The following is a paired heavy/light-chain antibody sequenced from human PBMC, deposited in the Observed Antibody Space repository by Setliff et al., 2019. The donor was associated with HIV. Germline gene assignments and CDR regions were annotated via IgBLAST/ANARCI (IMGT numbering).Light chain of an antibody. CDR1: QSVSSSY. CDR2: HAS. CDR3: QQYDNSPYS. V-gene: IGKV3-20*01. Sequence: EIVLTQSPGTLSLSPGERATLSCRASQSVSSSYLAWYQQKPGQAPRLLIFHASNRATDIPDRFSGNGSGTDFTLTISRLEPEDFAVYYCQQYDNSPYSFGQGTKLEI. J-gene: IGKJ2*03.
Heavy chain of an antibody. V-gene: IGHV5-51*03. J-gene: IGHJ4*02. D-gene: IGHD1-26*01. Sequence: EVQLVQSGAEVRKPGESLRISCKGSGYSFTNHWIAWVRQMPGKGPEWMGIIYPGDSDTRYSPSFQGRVTISADKSITTAYLQWSSLKASDTAIYYCARVKPISGSRVLDYWGQGTLVTVSS. CDR3: ARVKPISGSRVLDY. CDR2: IYPGDSDT. CDR1: GYSFTNHW.